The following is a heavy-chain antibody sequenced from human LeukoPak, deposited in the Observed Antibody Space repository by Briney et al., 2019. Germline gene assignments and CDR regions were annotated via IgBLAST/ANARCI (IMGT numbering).Heavy chain of an antibody. CDR3: AKRVPYSSSSVYFDY. CDR1: GFTFSNYA. CDR2: ISDSGSDT. J-gene: IGHJ4*02. V-gene: IGHV3-23*01. Sequence: PGGSLRLSCAASGFTFSNYAMSRVRQAPGKGLEWVSSISDSGSDTYYVDSVKGRFTISKDNSKNTLYLQMNSLKAEDTAVYYCAKRVPYSSSSVYFDYWGQGTLVTVSS. D-gene: IGHD6-6*01.